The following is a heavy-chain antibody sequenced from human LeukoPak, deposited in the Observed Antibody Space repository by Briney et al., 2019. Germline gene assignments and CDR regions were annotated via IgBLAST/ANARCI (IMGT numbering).Heavy chain of an antibody. Sequence: PGGSLRLSCAASGFTFSSYWMSWVCQAPGKGLEWVSVIYSGGSTYYADSVKGRFTISRDNARSSLYLQMDSLRAEDTAVYYCARDWIAVAGENGMDVWGQGTTVTVSS. CDR1: GFTFSSYW. CDR2: IYSGGST. CDR3: ARDWIAVAGENGMDV. J-gene: IGHJ6*02. V-gene: IGHV3-53*01. D-gene: IGHD6-19*01.